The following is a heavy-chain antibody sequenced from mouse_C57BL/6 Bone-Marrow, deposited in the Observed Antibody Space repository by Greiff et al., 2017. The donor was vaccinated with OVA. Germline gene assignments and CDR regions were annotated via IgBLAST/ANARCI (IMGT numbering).Heavy chain of an antibody. Sequence: VQPQQSGAELARPGASVKLSCKASGYTFTSYGISWVKQRTGQGLEWIGEIYPRSGNTYYNEKFKGKATLTADKSSSTAYMELRSLTSEDSAVYFCARLGFFYWYFDVWGTGTTVTVSS. D-gene: IGHD3-3*01. V-gene: IGHV1-81*01. CDR1: GYTFTSYG. J-gene: IGHJ1*03. CDR2: IYPRSGNT. CDR3: ARLGFFYWYFDV.